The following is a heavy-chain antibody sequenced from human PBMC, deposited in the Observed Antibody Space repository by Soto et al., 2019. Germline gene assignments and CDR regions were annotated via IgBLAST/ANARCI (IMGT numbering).Heavy chain of an antibody. CDR2: IYPGDSDT. D-gene: IGHD5-18*01. CDR3: ARNCDVDTAVTRYNWFDP. CDR1: GYRFTSYW. V-gene: IGHV5-51*01. Sequence: LGESLKISCQGSGYRFTSYWIGWVRQMPGKGLEWMGIIYPGDSDTRYSPSFQGQVTISADKSISTAYLQWSSLKASDTAMYYCARNCDVDTAVTRYNWFDPWGQGTLVTAPQ. J-gene: IGHJ5*02.